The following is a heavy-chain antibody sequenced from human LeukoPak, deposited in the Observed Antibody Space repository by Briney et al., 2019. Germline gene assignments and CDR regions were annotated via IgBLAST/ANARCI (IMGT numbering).Heavy chain of an antibody. J-gene: IGHJ3*02. CDR1: GFTLTELS. D-gene: IGHD3-3*01. CDR3: ARVGDFWSGYYSI. Sequence: GASVKVSCKVSGFTLTELSIHWVRQAPGQGLEWMGWISAYNGNTNYAQKLQGRVTMTTDTSTSTAYMELGSLRSDDTAVYYCARVGDFWSGYYSIWGQGTMVTVSS. V-gene: IGHV1-18*01. CDR2: ISAYNGNT.